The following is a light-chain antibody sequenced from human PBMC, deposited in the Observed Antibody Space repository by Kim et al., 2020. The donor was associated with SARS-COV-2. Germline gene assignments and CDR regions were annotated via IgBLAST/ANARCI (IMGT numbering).Light chain of an antibody. V-gene: IGKV3-11*01. J-gene: IGKJ4*01. Sequence: PGERATLSGRARQSVSSYLAWYQQNPGQAPRLLIYDASNRATGIPARFSGSGSGTDFTLTISSLEPEDFAVYYCQQRSNWPPVLTFGGGTKVDIK. CDR3: QQRSNWPPVLT. CDR1: QSVSSY. CDR2: DAS.